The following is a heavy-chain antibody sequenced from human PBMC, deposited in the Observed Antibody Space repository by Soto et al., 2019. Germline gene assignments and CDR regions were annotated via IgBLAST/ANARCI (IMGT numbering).Heavy chain of an antibody. CDR1: GFTFSSYS. J-gene: IGHJ6*02. CDR3: ARDDCSSTSCKYYYYGMDV. V-gene: IGHV3-21*01. Sequence: GGSLRLSCAASGFTFSSYSMNWVRQAPGKGLEWVSSISSSSSYIYYADSVKGRFTISRDNAKNSLYLQMNSLRAEDAAVYYCARDDCSSTSCKYYYYGMDVWGQGTTVTVSS. CDR2: ISSSSSYI. D-gene: IGHD2-2*01.